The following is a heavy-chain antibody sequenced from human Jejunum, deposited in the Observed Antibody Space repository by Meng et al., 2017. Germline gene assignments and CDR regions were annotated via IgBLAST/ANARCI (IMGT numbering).Heavy chain of an antibody. D-gene: IGHD1-1*01. CDR3: TNDRLNH. Sequence: EVELGQSGGGLAQPGGSLGLSCAGSGFTFTDHWMHWVRQGPGKGLVWVSRINPDGSNPTYADSVKGRFTISRDNAKNTVYLQMNSLRAEDTAVYYCTNDRLNHWGQGALVTVSS. CDR1: GFTFTDHW. J-gene: IGHJ1*01. V-gene: IGHV3-74*02. CDR2: INPDGSNP.